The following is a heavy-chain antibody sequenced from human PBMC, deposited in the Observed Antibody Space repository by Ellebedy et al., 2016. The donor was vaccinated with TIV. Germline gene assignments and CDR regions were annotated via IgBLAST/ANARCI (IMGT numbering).Heavy chain of an antibody. CDR3: ARVLTDTSGMDV. CDR1: GYVFTAYY. D-gene: IGHD4/OR15-4a*01. J-gene: IGHJ6*02. V-gene: IGHV1-2*02. CDR2: INPDSGGT. Sequence: ASVKVSCKTSGYVFTAYYIHWVRQAPGQGLEWMGWINPDSGGTNLPQKFQGRVTMTRDTSVNTAYMELSRLQSDDTAVYYCARVLTDTSGMDVWGQGTTVIVS.